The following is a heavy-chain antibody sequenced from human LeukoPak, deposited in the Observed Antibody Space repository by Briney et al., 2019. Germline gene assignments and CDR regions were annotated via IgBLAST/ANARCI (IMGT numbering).Heavy chain of an antibody. CDR1: GYSFTNFY. D-gene: IGHD3-3*02. Sequence: GASVKVSCKTSGYSFTNFYFHWVRQAPGQGLEWMGMVNPSGGSTISAQRFQDRVNMTTDTSTRTVYMEMTGLTSDDTGIYYCARDAFWGQGTQVTVSS. V-gene: IGHV1-46*01. CDR2: VNPSGGST. J-gene: IGHJ4*02. CDR3: ARDAF.